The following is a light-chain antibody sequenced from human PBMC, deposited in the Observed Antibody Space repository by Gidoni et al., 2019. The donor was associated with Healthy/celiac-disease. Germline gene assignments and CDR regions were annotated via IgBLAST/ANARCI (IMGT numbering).Light chain of an antibody. CDR3: SSYTSSSTYV. Sequence: QSALTQPASVSVSPGQSITISCTGTSSDVGGYNYVSWYQQHPGKAPKLMIYEVSNRPSGVSNRFSGSKSGNTASLTISGLQAEDEADYYCSSYTSSSTYVFGTGTKDTVL. J-gene: IGLJ1*01. CDR1: SSDVGGYNY. CDR2: EVS. V-gene: IGLV2-14*01.